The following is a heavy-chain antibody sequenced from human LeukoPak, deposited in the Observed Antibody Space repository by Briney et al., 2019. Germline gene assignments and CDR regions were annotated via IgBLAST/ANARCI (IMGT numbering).Heavy chain of an antibody. V-gene: IGHV4-59*08. J-gene: IGHJ3*02. CDR3: ARPNGGGSPFDAFDI. CDR2: IYYSGNSGST. Sequence: PSETLSLTCTVSGGSIRSYYWSWIRQPPGKGLEWVGCIYYSGNSGSTSYNPSLKSRVTISADTSKNQLSLKLSSVAATDTAVYYCARPNGGGSPFDAFDIWGQGTMVTVSS. D-gene: IGHD2-15*01. CDR1: GGSIRSYY.